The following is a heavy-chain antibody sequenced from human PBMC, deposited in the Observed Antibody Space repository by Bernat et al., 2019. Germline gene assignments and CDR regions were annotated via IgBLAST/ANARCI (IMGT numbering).Heavy chain of an antibody. J-gene: IGHJ6*02. CDR1: GFTFSSYW. Sequence: EVQLFESGGGLVQPGGSLRLSCAASGFTFSSYWMRWVRQAPGKGLVWVSRINSDGSSTSYADSVKGRFTISRDNAKNTLYLQMNSLSAEDTAVYYCETAPGYCSGGSCYWYGMDVWGQGTTVTVSS. V-gene: IGHV3-74*02. CDR2: INSDGSST. CDR3: ETAPGYCSGGSCYWYGMDV. D-gene: IGHD2-15*01.